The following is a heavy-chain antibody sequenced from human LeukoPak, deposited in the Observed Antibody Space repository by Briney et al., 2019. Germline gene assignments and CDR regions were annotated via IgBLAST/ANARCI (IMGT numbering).Heavy chain of an antibody. Sequence: GASVKVSCKVSGYTLTELSIHWVRQAPGKGLEWMGGFDPEDGETIYAQKFQGRVTMTEDTSTDTAYMELSSLRSEDTAVYYCATRPSGSYYNYFDYWGQGTLVTVSS. J-gene: IGHJ4*02. CDR3: ATRPSGSYYNYFDY. CDR1: GYTLTELS. CDR2: FDPEDGET. V-gene: IGHV1-24*01. D-gene: IGHD1-26*01.